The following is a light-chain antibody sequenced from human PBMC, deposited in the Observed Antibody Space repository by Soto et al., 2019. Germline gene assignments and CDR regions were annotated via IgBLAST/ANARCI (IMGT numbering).Light chain of an antibody. J-gene: IGLJ1*01. CDR1: SSDVGGYNS. CDR3: SSFTSSITYV. Sequence: QSVLTQPASVSGSPGQSITISCTVTSSDVGGYNSVSWYRQDPGKAPKLMIYDVTNRPSGVSNRFSGSKSGNTASLTISGLQAEDEAGYYCSSFTSSITYVFGTGTKVTVL. V-gene: IGLV2-14*01. CDR2: DVT.